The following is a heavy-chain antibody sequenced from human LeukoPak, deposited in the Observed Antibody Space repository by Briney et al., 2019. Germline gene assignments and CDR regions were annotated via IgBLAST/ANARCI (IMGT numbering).Heavy chain of an antibody. Sequence: ASVKVSCKASGYTFTDYSMHWVRQAPGQGLEWMGWINPNSGDTDYAQKFQGRVTMTRDTSISTAYLEVSRLTSDDTAVYFCARDAIAAAGAGVWGQGTLVTASS. CDR3: ARDAIAAAGAGV. V-gene: IGHV1-2*02. CDR2: INPNSGDT. CDR1: GYTFTDYS. J-gene: IGHJ4*02. D-gene: IGHD6-13*01.